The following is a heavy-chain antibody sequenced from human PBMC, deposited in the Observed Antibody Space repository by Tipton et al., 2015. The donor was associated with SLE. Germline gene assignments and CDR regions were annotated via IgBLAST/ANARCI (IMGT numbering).Heavy chain of an antibody. CDR2: IYYSGGT. D-gene: IGHD3-22*01. CDR3: ARGGYYYDSSGYSDY. V-gene: IGHV4-59*08. Sequence: TLSLTCIVSSGSIKNHYWGWFRQAPGMGLEWIGYIYYSGGTNYNPSLKSRVTMSVDTSKNQFSLKLSSVTAADTAVYYCARGGYYYDSSGYSDYWGQGTLVTVSS. CDR1: SGSIKNHY. J-gene: IGHJ4*02.